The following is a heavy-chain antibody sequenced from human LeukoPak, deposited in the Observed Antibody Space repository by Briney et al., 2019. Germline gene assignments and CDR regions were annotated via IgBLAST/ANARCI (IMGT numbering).Heavy chain of an antibody. CDR1: GGSFSGYY. V-gene: IGHV4-34*01. CDR3: ARGVRYCSSTSCSDYYYYMDV. CDR2: INHSGST. J-gene: IGHJ6*03. D-gene: IGHD2-2*01. Sequence: PSETLSLTCAVYGGSFSGYYWSWIRQPPGKELEWIGEINHSGSTNYNPSLKSRVTISVDTSKNQFSLKLSSVTAADTAVYYCARGVRYCSSTSCSDYYYYMDVWGKGTTVTVSS.